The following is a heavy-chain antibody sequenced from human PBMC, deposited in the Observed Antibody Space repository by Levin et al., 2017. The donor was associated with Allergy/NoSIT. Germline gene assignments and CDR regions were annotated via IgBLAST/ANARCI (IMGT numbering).Heavy chain of an antibody. V-gene: IGHV4-59*01. CDR2: IYYTGST. CDR1: RGSLSTYY. CDR3: ARDIRFSSGYYFDY. D-gene: IGHD6-19*01. J-gene: IGHJ4*02. Sequence: SETLSLTCTVSRGSLSTYYWAWIRQPPGKGQEWIGDIYYTGSTRYNPSLKSRVTISLHTSKNQFSLKLTSVTAADTAVYYCARDIRFSSGYYFDYWGQGTLVTVSS.